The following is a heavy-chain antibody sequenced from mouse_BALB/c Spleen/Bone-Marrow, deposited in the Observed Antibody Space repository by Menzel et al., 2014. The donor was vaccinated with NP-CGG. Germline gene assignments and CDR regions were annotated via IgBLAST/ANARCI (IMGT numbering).Heavy chain of an antibody. V-gene: IGHV1-54*01. Sequence: VKLQESGAELVRPGTSVKVSCKASGYAFTNYLIEWVKQRPGQGLEWIGVLNPGSGGTNYNEKFKGKATLTADKSSSSAYMQLSSLTSDDSVVYFCARRIYYAMGYWGQGTTLTVSS. CDR3: ARRIYYAMGY. J-gene: IGHJ2*01. CDR2: LNPGSGGT. D-gene: IGHD2-1*01. CDR1: GYAFTNYL.